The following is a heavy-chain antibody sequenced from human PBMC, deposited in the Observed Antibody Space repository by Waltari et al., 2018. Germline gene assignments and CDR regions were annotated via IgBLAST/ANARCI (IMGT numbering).Heavy chain of an antibody. D-gene: IGHD3-3*01. CDR1: GGTFSSYT. CDR3: ARENREAWSGNDY. J-gene: IGHJ4*02. CDR2: IIPILGIA. V-gene: IGHV1-69*08. Sequence: QVQLVQSGAEVKKPGSSVKVSCKASGGTFSSYTISWVRQAPGQGLEWMGRIIPILGIANYAQKFQGRVTITADKSTSTADMELSSLRVDDTAVYYCARENREAWSGNDYWGQGTLVTVSS.